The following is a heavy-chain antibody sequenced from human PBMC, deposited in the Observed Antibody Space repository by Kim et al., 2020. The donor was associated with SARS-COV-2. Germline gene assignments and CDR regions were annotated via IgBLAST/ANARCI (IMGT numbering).Heavy chain of an antibody. Sequence: SETLSLTCTVSGGSISSSSYYWGWIRQPPGKGLEWIGSIYYSGSTYYNPSLKSRVTISVDTSKNQFSLKLSSVTAADTAVYYCARDLGYYVDKALDYWGQGTLVTVSS. J-gene: IGHJ4*02. CDR1: GGSISSSSYY. CDR2: IYYSGST. V-gene: IGHV4-39*07. D-gene: IGHD3-10*02. CDR3: ARDLGYYVDKALDY.